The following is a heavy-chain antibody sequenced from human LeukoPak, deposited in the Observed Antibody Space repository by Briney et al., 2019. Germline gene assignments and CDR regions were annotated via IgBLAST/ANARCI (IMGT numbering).Heavy chain of an antibody. CDR1: GFTFSSYG. CDR2: ISYDGSNK. V-gene: IGHV3-30*18. J-gene: IGHJ4*02. Sequence: PGRSLRLSCAASGFTFSSYGMHWVRQAPGKGLEWVAVISYDGSNKYYADSVKGRFTLSRDNSKNTLYLQMTSLRGDDTAVYYCAKRGDFTGTDCYYFDYWGQGTSVTVSS. CDR3: AKRGDFTGTDCYYFDY. D-gene: IGHD2-21*02.